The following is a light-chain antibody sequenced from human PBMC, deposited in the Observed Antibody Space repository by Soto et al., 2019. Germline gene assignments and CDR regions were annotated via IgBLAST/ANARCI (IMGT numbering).Light chain of an antibody. J-gene: IGLJ2*01. CDR3: GTWDSSLSAVV. CDR1: SSDVGGYNY. V-gene: IGLV2-14*03. CDR2: DVT. Sequence: QSVLAQPASVSGSPGQSIAISCTGSSSDVGGYNYVSWYQHHPGTAPKLMIYDVTNRPSGVSDRFSGSKSGTSASLAITGLQTGDEADYYCGTWDSSLSAVVFGGGTKVTVL.